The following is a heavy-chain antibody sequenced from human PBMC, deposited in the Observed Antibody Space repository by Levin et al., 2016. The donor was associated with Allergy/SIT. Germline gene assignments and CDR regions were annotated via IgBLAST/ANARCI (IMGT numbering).Heavy chain of an antibody. CDR3: AAPRSGWAFDY. V-gene: IGHV1-18*01. CDR2: ISAYNGNT. D-gene: IGHD6-19*01. J-gene: IGHJ4*02. Sequence: WVRQAPGQGLEWMGWISAYNGNTNYAQKLQGRVTMTTDTSTSTAYMELRSLRSDDTAVYYCAAPRSGWAFDYWGQGTLVTVSS.